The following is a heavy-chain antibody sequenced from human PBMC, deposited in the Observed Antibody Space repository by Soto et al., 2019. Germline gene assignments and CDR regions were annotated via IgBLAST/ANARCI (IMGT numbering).Heavy chain of an antibody. Sequence: SETLSLTCTVSGGSISSGGYYWSWIRQHPGKGLEWIGYIYYSGTTYYNPSLKSRVTVSVDTSNNQVSLKLSSVTAADTAVYYCARESTIRGVTHFDYWGQGALVTVSS. D-gene: IGHD3-10*01. CDR2: IYYSGTT. CDR3: ARESTIRGVTHFDY. J-gene: IGHJ4*02. V-gene: IGHV4-31*03. CDR1: GGSISSGGYY.